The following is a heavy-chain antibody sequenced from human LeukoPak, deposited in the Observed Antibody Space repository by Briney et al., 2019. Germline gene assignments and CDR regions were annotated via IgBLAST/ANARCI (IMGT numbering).Heavy chain of an antibody. CDR1: GGTFSSYT. CDR3: ARGGGLYYYDSSGYSTLDY. V-gene: IGHV1-69*02. J-gene: IGHJ4*02. D-gene: IGHD3-22*01. CDR2: IIPILGIA. Sequence: SVKVSCKASGGTFSSYTISWVRQAPGQGLEWMGRIIPILGIANYAQKFQGRVTITADKSTSTAYMELSSLRSEDTAVYYCARGGGLYYYDSSGYSTLDYWGQGTLVTVSS.